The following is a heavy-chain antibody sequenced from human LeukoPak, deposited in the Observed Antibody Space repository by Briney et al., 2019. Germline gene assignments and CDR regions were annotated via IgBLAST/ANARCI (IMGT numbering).Heavy chain of an antibody. D-gene: IGHD2-15*01. CDR1: GGTFSSYA. CDR2: IIPIFGTA. V-gene: IGHV1-69*05. Sequence: ASVKVSCKASGGTFSSYAISWVRQAPGQGLEWIGGIIPIFGTANYAQKFQGRVTITTDESTSTAYMELSSLRSEDTAVYYCAREYCSGGSCPGAFDIWGQGTMVTVSS. CDR3: AREYCSGGSCPGAFDI. J-gene: IGHJ3*02.